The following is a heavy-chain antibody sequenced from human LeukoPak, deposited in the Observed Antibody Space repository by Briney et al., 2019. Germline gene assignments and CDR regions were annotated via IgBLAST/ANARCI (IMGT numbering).Heavy chain of an antibody. CDR2: IDQDGSEK. CDR1: GFNFRRYW. J-gene: IGHJ4*02. V-gene: IGHV3-7*01. D-gene: IGHD1-26*01. Sequence: PGGSLRLSCGASGFNFRRYWMSWVRQAPGKGLEWVANIDQDGSEKYYVDSVKGRYTITRAKNSLYLQMDSLSPEDTAVYYCARSGSYFDFDSWGQGTLVTVSS. CDR3: ARSGSYFDFDS.